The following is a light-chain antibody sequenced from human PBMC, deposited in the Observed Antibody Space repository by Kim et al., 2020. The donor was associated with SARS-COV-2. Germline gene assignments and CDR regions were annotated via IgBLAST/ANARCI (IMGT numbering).Light chain of an antibody. CDR2: GGA. Sequence: PGEKDKRTWRASQSVRKNDVTGYQQKPGQPPRVLKQGGASRDTGIRDRFTGSGYGTDFTLTISRLETEDFAVYFCQQNGGNFGGGNKVDIK. CDR1: QSVRKND. V-gene: IGKV3-20*01. J-gene: IGKJ4*01. CDR3: QQNGGN.